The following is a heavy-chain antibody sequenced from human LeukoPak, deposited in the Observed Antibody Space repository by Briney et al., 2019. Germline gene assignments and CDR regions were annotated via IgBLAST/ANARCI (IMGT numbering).Heavy chain of an antibody. D-gene: IGHD5-12*01. CDR1: GFTFSSYS. V-gene: IGHV3-21*01. CDR2: ISGSSSYI. J-gene: IGHJ5*02. CDR3: ARDPNSGASQP. Sequence: GGSLRLSCAVSGFTFSSYSMNWVRQAPGKGLEWVSSISGSSSYIYYADSVKGRFTISRHNAKNSLYLQMDSLRAEDTAVYYCARDPNSGASQPWGQGTLVTVSS.